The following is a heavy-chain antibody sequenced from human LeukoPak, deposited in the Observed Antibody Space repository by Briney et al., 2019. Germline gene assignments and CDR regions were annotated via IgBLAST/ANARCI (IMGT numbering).Heavy chain of an antibody. CDR3: ARHYYGSGSYYKYAFDI. CDR2: IYYSGST. Sequence: PSETLSLTCTVSGGSISSSSYYWGWIRQPPGKGLEWIGSIYYSGSTYYNPSLKSRVTISVDTSKNQFSLKLSSVTAADTAVYYCARHYYGSGSYYKYAFDIWGQGTMVTVSS. D-gene: IGHD3-10*01. CDR1: GGSISSSSYY. V-gene: IGHV4-39*01. J-gene: IGHJ3*02.